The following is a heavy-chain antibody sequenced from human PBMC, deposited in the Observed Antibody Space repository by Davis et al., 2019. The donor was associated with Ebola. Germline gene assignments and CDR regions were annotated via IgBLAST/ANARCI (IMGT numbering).Heavy chain of an antibody. J-gene: IGHJ6*02. CDR2: ISSSGSTI. CDR1: RFTFSSYE. V-gene: IGHV3-48*03. CDR3: ARLGLWFGELLYHYGMDV. D-gene: IGHD3-10*01. Sequence: GGSLRLSCAASRFTFSSYEMNWVRQAPGKGLEWVSYISSSGSTIYYADSVKGRFTISRDNAKNSLYLQMNSLRAEDTAVYYCARLGLWFGELLYHYGMDVWGQGTTVTVSS.